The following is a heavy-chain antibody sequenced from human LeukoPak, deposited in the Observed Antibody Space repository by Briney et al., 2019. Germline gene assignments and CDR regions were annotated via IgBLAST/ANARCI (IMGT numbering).Heavy chain of an antibody. V-gene: IGHV3-15*01. CDR2: ITSKTDGGTT. CDR3: TRQSDY. CDR1: GFTFSSYA. Sequence: GGSLRLSCASSGFTFSSYAMSWVRQAPGKGLEWVGRITSKTDGGTTDYAAPVNGRFTISRDDSKNTLYLQMNSLKTEDTAVYYCTRQSDYWGQGTLVAVSS. J-gene: IGHJ4*02.